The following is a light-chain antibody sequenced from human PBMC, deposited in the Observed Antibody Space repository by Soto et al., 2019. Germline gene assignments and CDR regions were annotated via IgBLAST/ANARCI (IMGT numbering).Light chain of an antibody. CDR3: CSYAGSYTFEVV. J-gene: IGLJ2*01. CDR1: SSDVGGYNY. V-gene: IGLV2-11*01. Sequence: QSALTQPRSVSGSPGQSVTISCTGTSSDVGGYNYVSWYQKHPGKAPKLMIYDVSKRPSGVPDRFSGSKSGNTASLTISGRQAEDEADYYCCSYAGSYTFEVVFGGGTKLTVL. CDR2: DVS.